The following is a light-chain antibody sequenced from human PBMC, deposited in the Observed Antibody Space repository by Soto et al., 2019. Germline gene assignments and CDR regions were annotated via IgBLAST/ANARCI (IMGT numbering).Light chain of an antibody. CDR2: DVS. V-gene: IGLV2-14*03. CDR1: SSDVGRYNY. J-gene: IGLJ3*02. CDR3: SSYTSSSTAV. Sequence: QSALTQPASVSGSPGQSITISCTGTSSDVGRYNYVSWYQQHPGKAPKLMIYDVSNRPSGVSNRLSGSKSGNTASLTISGLQAEDEADYYCSSYTSSSTAVFGGGTQLTVL.